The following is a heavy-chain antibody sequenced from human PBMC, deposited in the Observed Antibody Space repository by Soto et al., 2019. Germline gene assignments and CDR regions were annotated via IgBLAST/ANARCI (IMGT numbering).Heavy chain of an antibody. CDR3: ARGVAAAGTRGYYYYYGMDV. D-gene: IGHD6-13*01. CDR1: GFTFSIYG. CDR2: IGYDGSNK. V-gene: IGHV3-33*01. Sequence: QVQLVESGGGVVPPGRSLRLSCAASGFTFSIYGMHWVRQAPGKGREWVADIGYDGSNKYYADSVKGRFTISRDNSKNTLYLQMNSLRAEDTAVYYCARGVAAAGTRGYYYYYGMDVWGQGTTVTVSS. J-gene: IGHJ6*02.